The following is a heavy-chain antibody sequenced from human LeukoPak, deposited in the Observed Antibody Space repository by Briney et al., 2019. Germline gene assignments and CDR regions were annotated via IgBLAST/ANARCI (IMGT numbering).Heavy chain of an antibody. CDR2: IKQGGSEK. D-gene: IGHD1-26*01. CDR3: ARDLGKGDYFDY. CDR1: GLTFSNYW. Sequence: GGSLRLSCAASGLTFSNYWMSWVRQAPGKGLEWVANIKQGGSEKYYVDSVKGRFTISRDNAKNSLYLQMNSLRAEDTAVYYCARDLGKGDYFDYWGQGTLVTVSS. V-gene: IGHV3-7*01. J-gene: IGHJ4*02.